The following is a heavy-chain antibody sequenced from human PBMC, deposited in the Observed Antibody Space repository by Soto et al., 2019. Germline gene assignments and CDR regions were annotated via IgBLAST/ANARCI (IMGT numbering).Heavy chain of an antibody. V-gene: IGHV4-39*01. Sequence: QLQLQESGPGLVKPSETLSLTCTVSGGSISSSSYYWGWIRQPPGKGLEWIGSIYYSGSTYYNPSLKSRVTISVDTSNNQFSLKLSSVTAADTAVYYCRAAFWSGSYYYYYRDVWGKGTTVTVSS. CDR1: GGSISSSSYY. J-gene: IGHJ6*03. CDR3: RAAFWSGSYYYYYRDV. D-gene: IGHD3-3*01. CDR2: IYYSGST.